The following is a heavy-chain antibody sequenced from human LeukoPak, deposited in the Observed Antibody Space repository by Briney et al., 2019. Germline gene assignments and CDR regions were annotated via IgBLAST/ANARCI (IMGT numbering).Heavy chain of an antibody. CDR3: ARGHYYYDSSGYYYFDY. CDR2: IYPSGGST. D-gene: IGHD3-22*01. CDR1: GYTFTSCY. Sequence: GASVKVSCKASGYTFTSCYMHWVRQAPGQGLEWMGIIYPSGGSTSYAQKFQGRVTMTRDTSTSTVYMELSSLRSEDTAVYYCARGHYYYDSSGYYYFDYWGQGTLVTVSS. J-gene: IGHJ4*02. V-gene: IGHV1-46*01.